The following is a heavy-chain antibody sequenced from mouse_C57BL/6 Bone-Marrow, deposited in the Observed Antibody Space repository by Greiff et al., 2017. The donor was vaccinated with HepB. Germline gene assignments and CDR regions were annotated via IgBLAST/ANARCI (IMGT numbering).Heavy chain of an antibody. V-gene: IGHV1-64*01. CDR3: ARGYGLFDY. J-gene: IGHJ2*01. Sequence: VQLQQPGAELVKPGASVKLSCKASGYTFTSYWMHWVKQRPGQGLEWIGMIHPNSGSTNYNEKFKSKATLTGDNYSSTAYMQLSSLTSEDSAVYYCARGYGLFDYWGQGTTLTVSS. CDR1: GYTFTSYW. D-gene: IGHD1-1*01. CDR2: IHPNSGST.